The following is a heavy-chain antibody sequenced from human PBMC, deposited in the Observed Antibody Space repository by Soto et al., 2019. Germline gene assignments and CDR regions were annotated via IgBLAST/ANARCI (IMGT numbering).Heavy chain of an antibody. Sequence: QVQLVESGGGVVQPGRSLRLSCAASGFTFSSYGMHWVRQAPGKGLEWVAVISYDGSNKYYADSVKGRFTISRDNSKNTLYLQMNSLRAEDTAVNYCAKELLVSDYGYYGMDVWGQGTTVTVSS. CDR1: GFTFSSYG. D-gene: IGHD2-15*01. CDR2: ISYDGSNK. V-gene: IGHV3-30*18. J-gene: IGHJ6*02. CDR3: AKELLVSDYGYYGMDV.